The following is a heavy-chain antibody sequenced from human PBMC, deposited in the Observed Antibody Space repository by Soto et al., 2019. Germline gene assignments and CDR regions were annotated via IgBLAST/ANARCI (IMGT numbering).Heavy chain of an antibody. D-gene: IGHD2-21*02. CDR1: GFTVSSNY. CDR2: IYSGGST. V-gene: IGHV3-53*01. Sequence: EVQLVESGGGLIQPGGSLRLSCAASGFTVSSNYMSWVRQAPGKGLEWVSVIYSGGSTYYADSVKGRFTISRDNSKNTLYLQMNSLRAEDTAVYYCVRGRPYCGGDCYPGNAFDIWGQGTMVTVSS. J-gene: IGHJ3*02. CDR3: VRGRPYCGGDCYPGNAFDI.